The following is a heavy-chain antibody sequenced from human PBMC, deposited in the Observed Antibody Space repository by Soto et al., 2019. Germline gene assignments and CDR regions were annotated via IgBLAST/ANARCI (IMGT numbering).Heavy chain of an antibody. J-gene: IGHJ4*02. CDR2: IVVGSGNT. CDR3: AADLSSVAGTFDY. V-gene: IGHV1-58*01. D-gene: IGHD6-13*01. CDR1: GFTFTSSA. Sequence: SVKVSCKASGFTFTSSAVQWVRQARGQRLEWIGWIVVGSGNTNYAQKFQERVTITRDMSTSTAYMELSSLRSEDTAVYYCAADLSSVAGTFDYWGQGTLVTVSS.